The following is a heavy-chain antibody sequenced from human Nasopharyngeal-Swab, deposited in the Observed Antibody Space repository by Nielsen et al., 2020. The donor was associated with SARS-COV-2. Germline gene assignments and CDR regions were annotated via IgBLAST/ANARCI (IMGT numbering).Heavy chain of an antibody. Sequence: RQPPGKGLEWVSAISGSGGSTYYADSVKGRFTISRDNSKNTLYLQMNSLRAEDTAVYYCARDSMGGDGYNYYFDYWGQGTLVTVSS. V-gene: IGHV3-23*01. CDR2: ISGSGGST. J-gene: IGHJ4*02. D-gene: IGHD5-24*01. CDR3: ARDSMGGDGYNYYFDY.